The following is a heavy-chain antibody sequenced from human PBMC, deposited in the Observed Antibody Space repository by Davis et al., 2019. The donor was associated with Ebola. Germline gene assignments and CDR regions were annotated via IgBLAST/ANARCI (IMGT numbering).Heavy chain of an antibody. CDR3: ARIDPPAGDKWLVVSDY. Sequence: PGGSLRLSCAASGFTFSAYSMNWVRQAPGKGLEWVSSISSSSSYIYYADSMKGRFTISRDNAKNSLYLQMNSLRAEDTAVYYCARIDPPAGDKWLVVSDYWGQGTLVTVSP. D-gene: IGHD6-19*01. CDR1: GFTFSAYS. CDR2: ISSSSSYI. J-gene: IGHJ4*02. V-gene: IGHV3-21*01.